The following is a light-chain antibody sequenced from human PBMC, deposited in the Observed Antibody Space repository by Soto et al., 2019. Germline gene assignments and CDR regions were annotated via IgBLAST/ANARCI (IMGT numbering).Light chain of an antibody. J-gene: IGLJ2*01. Sequence: QSVLTQPPSASGTPGQRVTISCSGSSSNIGSNTVNWYQRLPGTAPKLLIYGNNQRPSGVPDRFSGSKSGTSASLAISGLQSEDEADYCCAAWDDSLNGHVVFGGGTKLTVL. CDR2: GNN. V-gene: IGLV1-44*01. CDR3: AAWDDSLNGHVV. CDR1: SSNIGSNT.